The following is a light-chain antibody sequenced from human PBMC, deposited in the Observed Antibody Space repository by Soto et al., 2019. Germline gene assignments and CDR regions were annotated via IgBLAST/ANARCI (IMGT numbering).Light chain of an antibody. V-gene: IGLV2-11*01. Sequence: QSALTQPRSVSGSPGQSVTISCTGTSSDVGGYNYVSWYQQHPGKAPKLIIFDVSKRPSGVPDRFSGSKSGNTASLTISGLQAEDEANYYCCSYAGSHTFVIFGGGTKVTVL. CDR3: CSYAGSHTFVI. J-gene: IGLJ2*01. CDR1: SSDVGGYNY. CDR2: DVS.